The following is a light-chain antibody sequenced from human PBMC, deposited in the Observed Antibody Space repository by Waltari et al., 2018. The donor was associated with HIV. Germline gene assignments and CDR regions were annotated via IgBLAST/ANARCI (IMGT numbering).Light chain of an antibody. CDR1: NSNIESNY. V-gene: IGLV1-47*01. Sequence: QSVLTQPPSASATPGQRITIPCSGGNSNIESNYVYWYQHLPGTAPKVFIYRNSQRPSGVPDRFSGSKSGTSASLIISGLRSGDEADYYCASWDDSLNAFVFGTGTKVTVL. J-gene: IGLJ1*01. CDR3: ASWDDSLNAFV. CDR2: RNS.